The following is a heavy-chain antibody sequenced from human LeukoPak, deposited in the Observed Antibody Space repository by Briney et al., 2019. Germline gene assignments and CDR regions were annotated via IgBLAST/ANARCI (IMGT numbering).Heavy chain of an antibody. CDR3: ARDFAREFTIDY. D-gene: IGHD3-10*01. V-gene: IGHV3-30*03. J-gene: IGHJ4*02. CDR1: GFTFSSYG. CDR2: ISYDGSNK. Sequence: GGSLRPSCAASGFTFSSYGMHWARPAPGKGREWGAVISYDGSNKYYADSVKGRFTISRDNSKNTLYLQMNSLRAEDTAVYYCARDFAREFTIDYWGQGTLVTVSS.